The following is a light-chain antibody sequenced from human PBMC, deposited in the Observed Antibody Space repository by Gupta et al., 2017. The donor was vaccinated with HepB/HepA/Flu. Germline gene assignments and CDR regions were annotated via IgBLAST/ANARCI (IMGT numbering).Light chain of an antibody. CDR2: SND. J-gene: IGLJ2*01. CDR1: SSNIGRNS. CDR3: ASWDDSLNGVI. Sequence: QPLLRQLPSASAASWQRVTISCFGSSSNIGRNSVNWYQQLPGTAPKLLMYSNDQRPSGVPDRFSGSRSGTSASLAISGLQSEDEADYYCASWDDSLNGVIFGGGTNLTVL. V-gene: IGLV1-44*01.